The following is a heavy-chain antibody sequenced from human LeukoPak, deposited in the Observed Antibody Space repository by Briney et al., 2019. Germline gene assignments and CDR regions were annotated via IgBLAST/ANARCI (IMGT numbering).Heavy chain of an antibody. CDR1: GFTFDDYV. CDR2: ISGDCGST. V-gene: IGHV3-43*02. Sequence: PGGSLRLSCAASGFTFDDYVMHWVRQAPGKGLEWVSLISGDCGSTYSRDSVKGRFTISRDNRKKSLYPQMHSLRIEDTAFFYFAEEFGSGWPIDYGGEGTLVTVS. CDR3: AEEFGSGWPIDY. J-gene: IGHJ4*02. D-gene: IGHD6-25*01.